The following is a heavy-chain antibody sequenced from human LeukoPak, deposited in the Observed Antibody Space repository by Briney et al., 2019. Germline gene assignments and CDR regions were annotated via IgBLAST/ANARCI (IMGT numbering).Heavy chain of an antibody. CDR3: ARDPAIVGATDY. Sequence: SETLSLTCTVSGYSISSGYYWGWIRPPPGKGLEWIGSIYHSGSTYYNPSLKSRVTISVDTSKNQFSLKLSSVTAADTAVYYCARDPAIVGATDYWGQGTLVTVSS. D-gene: IGHD1-26*01. CDR1: GYSISSGYY. J-gene: IGHJ4*02. V-gene: IGHV4-38-2*02. CDR2: IYHSGST.